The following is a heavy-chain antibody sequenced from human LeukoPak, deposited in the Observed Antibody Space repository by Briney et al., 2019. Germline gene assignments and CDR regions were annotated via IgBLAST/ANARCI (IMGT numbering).Heavy chain of an antibody. D-gene: IGHD3-3*01. CDR2: IKQDGSEK. CDR3: ARDFSGRFDY. J-gene: IGHJ4*02. V-gene: IGHV3-7*05. Sequence: GGSLRLSCAASGFTLSSYWMSWVRQAPGKGLEWVANIKQDGSEKYYVDPVKGRFTISRDNAKNSLYLQMNSLRAEDTAVYYCARDFSGRFDYWGQGTRVSVSS. CDR1: GFTLSSYW.